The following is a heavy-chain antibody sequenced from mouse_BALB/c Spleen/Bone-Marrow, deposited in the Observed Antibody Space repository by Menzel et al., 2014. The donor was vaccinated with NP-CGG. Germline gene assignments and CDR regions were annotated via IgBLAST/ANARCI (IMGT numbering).Heavy chain of an antibody. CDR1: GFSLTSYG. CDR3: ARKAISPYAMDY. V-gene: IGHV2-2*02. Sequence: VKVEESGPGLVQPSQSLSITCTVSGFSLTSYGVHWVRQSPGKGLEWLGVIWSGGSTDYNAAFTSRLSISKDNSKSQVFFKMNSLQANDTAIYYCARKAISPYAMDYWGQGTSVTVSS. CDR2: IWSGGST. J-gene: IGHJ4*01.